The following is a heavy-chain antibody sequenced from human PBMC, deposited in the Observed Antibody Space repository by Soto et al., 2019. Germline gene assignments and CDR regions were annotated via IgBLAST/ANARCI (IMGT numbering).Heavy chain of an antibody. CDR1: GFTFRNYA. J-gene: IGHJ6*02. V-gene: IGHV3-23*01. CDR2: IRGSATTT. CDR3: AKDILEGTPGMDV. Sequence: EVQLLESGGGLVQPGGSLRLSCVASGFTFRNYAMSWVRQAPGKGLEWVSAIRGSATTTYYADSVKGRFTISRDNFKNPLYLQMNSLRVEDTAIYYCAKDILEGTPGMDVWGQGTTVTVSS. D-gene: IGHD2-15*01.